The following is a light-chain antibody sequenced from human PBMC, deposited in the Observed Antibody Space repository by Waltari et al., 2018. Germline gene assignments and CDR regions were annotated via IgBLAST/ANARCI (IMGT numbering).Light chain of an antibody. CDR2: WAS. CDR1: QSVLDPSNSKIS. CDR3: QHYYSSPYT. J-gene: IGKJ2*01. V-gene: IGKV4-1*01. Sequence: DIVMTQSPDSLAVSLGERATIHCKSNQSVLDPSNSKISLAWYQQRPGQPPNLLIYWASTRQSGVPDRFSGSGSGTEFTLTISSLQAEDVAVYYCQHYYSSPYTFGQGTKLEIK.